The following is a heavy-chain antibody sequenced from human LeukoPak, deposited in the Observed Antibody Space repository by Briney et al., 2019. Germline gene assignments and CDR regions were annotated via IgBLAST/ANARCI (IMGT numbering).Heavy chain of an antibody. CDR1: GDSVSSNSAA. CDR2: TYYRSKWYN. CDR3: ARHTWQWLPFDD. Sequence: SQTLSLTCAISGDSVSSNSAAWNWIRQSPSRGLEWLGRTYYRSKWYNDYAVSVKSRITINPDTSKNQFSLQLNSVTAADTAIYYCARHTWQWLPFDDWGQGTQVTISS. J-gene: IGHJ4*02. D-gene: IGHD5-12*01. V-gene: IGHV6-1*01.